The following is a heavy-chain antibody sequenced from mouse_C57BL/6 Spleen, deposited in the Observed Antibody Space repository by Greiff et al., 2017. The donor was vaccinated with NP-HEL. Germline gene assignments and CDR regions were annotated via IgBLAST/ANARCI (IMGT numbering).Heavy chain of an antibody. V-gene: IGHV1-52*01. CDR3: ARSGYGYDEAMDY. CDR1: GYTFTSYW. J-gene: IGHJ4*01. CDR2: IDPSDSET. D-gene: IGHD2-2*01. Sequence: QVQLQQSGAELVRPGSSVKLSCKASGYTFTSYWMHWVKQRPIQGLEWIGNIDPSDSETHYNQKFKDKATLTVDKSSSTAYMQLSSLTSEDSAVYYCARSGYGYDEAMDYWGQGTSVTVSS.